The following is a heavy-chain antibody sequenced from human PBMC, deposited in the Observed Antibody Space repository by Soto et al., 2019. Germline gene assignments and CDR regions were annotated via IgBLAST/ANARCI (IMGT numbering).Heavy chain of an antibody. CDR3: ARQPFITMVRGTRDYYYYYGMDV. CDR2: ISSSSSYI. CDR1: GVTFGSYS. Sequence: GSLRLCCAAAGVTFGSYSMNWVRQDPGKGLEWVSSISSSSSYIYYADSVKGRFTISRDNAKNSLCLQMNSLRAEDTAVYYCARQPFITMVRGTRDYYYYYGMDVWGQGTTVTVSS. J-gene: IGHJ6*02. D-gene: IGHD3-10*01. V-gene: IGHV3-21*01.